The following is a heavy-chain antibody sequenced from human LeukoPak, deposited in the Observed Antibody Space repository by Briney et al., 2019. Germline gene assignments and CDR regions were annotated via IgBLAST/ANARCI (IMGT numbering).Heavy chain of an antibody. CDR2: ISAYNGNT. D-gene: IGHD6-19*01. CDR3: ARDLEESYSSGWYNY. J-gene: IGHJ4*02. CDR1: GYTFTSYG. V-gene: IGHV1-18*01. Sequence: GASVKVSCTASGYTFTSYGISWVRQAPGQGLEWMGWISAYNGNTNYTQKLQGRVTMTTDTSTSTAYMELRSLRSDDTAVYYCARDLEESYSSGWYNYWGQGTLVTVSS.